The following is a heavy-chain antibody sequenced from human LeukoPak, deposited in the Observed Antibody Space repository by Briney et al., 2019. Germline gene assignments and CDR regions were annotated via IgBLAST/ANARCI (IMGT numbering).Heavy chain of an antibody. CDR2: ISAYNGNT. V-gene: IGHV1-18*01. CDR3: ACLYSSSWRGDFDY. D-gene: IGHD6-13*01. Sequence: ASVKVSCKASGYTFTSYGISWVRQAPGQGLEWMGWISAYNGNTNYAQKLQGRVTMTTDTSTSTAYMELRSLRSDDTAVYYCACLYSSSWRGDFDYWGQGTLVTVSS. CDR1: GYTFTSYG. J-gene: IGHJ4*02.